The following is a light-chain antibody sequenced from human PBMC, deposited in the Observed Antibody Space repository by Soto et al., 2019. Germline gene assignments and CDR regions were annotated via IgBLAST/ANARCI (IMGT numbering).Light chain of an antibody. CDR3: CSYAGISTFYV. J-gene: IGLJ1*01. V-gene: IGLV2-23*02. CDR2: GVN. CDR1: SSDVGSYNL. Sequence: QCALTQPASVSGAAGQAITISCTGTSSDVGSYNLVSWYQQHPGKAPKLMIYGVNKRPSGVSNRFSGSKSGNTASLTISGLQAEDEADYYCCSYAGISTFYVFGTGTKVTVL.